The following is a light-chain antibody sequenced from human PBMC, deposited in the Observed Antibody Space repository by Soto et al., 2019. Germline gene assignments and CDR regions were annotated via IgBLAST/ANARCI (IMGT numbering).Light chain of an antibody. Sequence: EVVMTQSPATLSVSPGERATLSCGASESVRSNLAWYQQRPGQAPRLVIYGASTRATGIPARFSGGGSGTEFTLTISRLEPEDFAVYYCQQYGNSPWTFGQGTKVDIK. CDR3: QQYGNSPWT. CDR2: GAS. V-gene: IGKV3-15*01. CDR1: ESVRSN. J-gene: IGKJ1*01.